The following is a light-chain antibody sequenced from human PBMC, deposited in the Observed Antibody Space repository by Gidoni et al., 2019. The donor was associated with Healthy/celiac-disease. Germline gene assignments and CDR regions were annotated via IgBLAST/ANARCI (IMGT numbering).Light chain of an antibody. CDR3: QQYYSTPRT. J-gene: IGKJ1*01. CDR1: QSVLYSSNTKNY. Sequence: DIVMTQSSHSLAVSLGERATINCKSIQSVLYSSNTKNYLAWYQQKPGQPPKLLIYWASTRESGVPDRFSGSGSGTDFTLTISSLQAEDVAVYYCQQYYSTPRTFGQGTKVEIK. CDR2: WAS. V-gene: IGKV4-1*01.